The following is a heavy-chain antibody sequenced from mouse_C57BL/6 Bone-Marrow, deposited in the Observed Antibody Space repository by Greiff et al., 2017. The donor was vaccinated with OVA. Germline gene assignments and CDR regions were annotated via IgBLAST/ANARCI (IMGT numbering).Heavy chain of an antibody. J-gene: IGHJ4*01. D-gene: IGHD2-12*01. CDR3: SNPDSYDKCSAMDY. V-gene: IGHV1-55*01. Sequence: QVHVKQPGAELVKPGASVKMSCKASGYTFTSYWITWVKQRPGQGLEWIGDIYPGSGSTNYNEKFKSKATLTVDTSSSTAYMQLSSLTSEDSAVSSCSNPDSYDKCSAMDYWDQGTSITVSS. CDR1: GYTFTSYW. CDR2: IYPGSGST.